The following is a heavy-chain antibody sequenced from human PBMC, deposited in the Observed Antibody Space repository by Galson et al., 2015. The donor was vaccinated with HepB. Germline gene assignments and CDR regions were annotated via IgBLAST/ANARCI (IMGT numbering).Heavy chain of an antibody. CDR1: GFTFDDYG. CDR3: ARDLNAGVVVTYDAFDI. J-gene: IGHJ3*02. Sequence: SLRLSCAASGFTFDDYGMSWVRQAPGKGLEWVSGINWNGGSTGYADSVKGRFTISRDNAKNSLYLQMNSLRAEDTALYYCARDLNAGVVVTYDAFDIWGQGTMVTVSS. CDR2: INWNGGST. V-gene: IGHV3-20*04. D-gene: IGHD3-22*01.